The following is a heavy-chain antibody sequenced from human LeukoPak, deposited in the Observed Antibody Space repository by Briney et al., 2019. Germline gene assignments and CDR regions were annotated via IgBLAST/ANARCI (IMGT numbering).Heavy chain of an antibody. CDR3: AREDQQLVAGYFDY. D-gene: IGHD6-13*01. J-gene: IGHJ4*02. V-gene: IGHV3-7*01. CDR1: GFTFSSYW. CDR2: IKQDGSEK. Sequence: GGSLRLSCAASGFTFSSYWMSWVRQAPGKGLEWVANIKQDGSEKYYVDSVKGRFTISRDNAKNSLYLQMNSLRAEDTAVYYCAREDQQLVAGYFDYWGQGTLVTVSS.